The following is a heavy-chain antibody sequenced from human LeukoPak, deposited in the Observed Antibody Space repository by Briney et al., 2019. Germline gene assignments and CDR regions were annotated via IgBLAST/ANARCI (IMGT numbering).Heavy chain of an antibody. CDR2: IYTSGST. Sequence: SETPSLTCTVSGGSISSYYWSWIRQPAGKGLEWIGRIYTSGSTNYNPSLKSRVTMSVDTSKNQFSLKLSSVTAADTAVYYCARDGPYWETGDYWGQGTLVTVSS. V-gene: IGHV4-4*07. CDR1: GGSISSYY. J-gene: IGHJ4*02. D-gene: IGHD1-26*01. CDR3: ARDGPYWETGDY.